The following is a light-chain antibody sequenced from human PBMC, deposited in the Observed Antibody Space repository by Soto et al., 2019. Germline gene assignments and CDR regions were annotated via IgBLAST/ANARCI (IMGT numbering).Light chain of an antibody. V-gene: IGKV1-5*01. J-gene: IGKJ1*01. Sequence: DIQMTQSPSTLSASVGDRVTITCRARQSINRWLAWYQQRPGKAHNLLISDASNLESGVPSRFSGSGSGTEFTLTISSLQPEDFATYHCQQYNTSPWTFGQGTKVEIK. CDR3: QQYNTSPWT. CDR1: QSINRW. CDR2: DAS.